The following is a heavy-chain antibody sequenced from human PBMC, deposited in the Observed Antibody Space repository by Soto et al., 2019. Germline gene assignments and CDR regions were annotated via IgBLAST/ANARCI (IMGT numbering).Heavy chain of an antibody. Sequence: SETLSLTCTVSGGSISSGGYYWSWIRQHPGKGLEWIGYIYYSGSTYYNPSLKSRVTISVDTSKNQFSLKLSSVTAADTAVYYCAVTRFGELLKPEYYIDYWGQGTLVTVSS. J-gene: IGHJ4*02. CDR1: GGSISSGGYY. D-gene: IGHD3-10*02. CDR2: IYYSGST. V-gene: IGHV4-31*03. CDR3: AVTRFGELLKPEYYIDY.